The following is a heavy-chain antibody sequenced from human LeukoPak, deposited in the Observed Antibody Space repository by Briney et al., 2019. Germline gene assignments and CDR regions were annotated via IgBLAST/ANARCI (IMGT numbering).Heavy chain of an antibody. D-gene: IGHD7-27*01. J-gene: IGHJ4*02. Sequence: GGSLRFSCAASGFTFSSYAMSWVRQAPGKGLEWVSAITGSGGSTYYADSVKGRFTISRDNSKNTLYVQMNSLRAEDTAVYYCATERNWVFDYWGQGTLVTVSS. CDR3: ATERNWVFDY. CDR2: ITGSGGST. CDR1: GFTFSSYA. V-gene: IGHV3-23*01.